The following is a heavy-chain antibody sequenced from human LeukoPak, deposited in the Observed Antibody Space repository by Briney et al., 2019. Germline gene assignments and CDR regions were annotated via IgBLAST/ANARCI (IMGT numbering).Heavy chain of an antibody. J-gene: IGHJ4*02. CDR2: IYSSGST. CDR3: ARVRDGDYWGYFDY. V-gene: IGHV4-39*07. CDR1: GASISSGGNY. Sequence: SETLSLTCSVSGASISSGGNYWGWIRQPPGTTLAWIGSIYSSGSTYSNPSLKSRVIIIIDTPKNHFSLTLSSVTAADTAVYYCARVRDGDYWGYFDYWGQGTLVTASS. D-gene: IGHD4-17*01.